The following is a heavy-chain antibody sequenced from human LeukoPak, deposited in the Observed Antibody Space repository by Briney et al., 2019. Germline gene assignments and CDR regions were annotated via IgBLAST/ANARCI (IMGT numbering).Heavy chain of an antibody. V-gene: IGHV3-48*03. D-gene: IGHD3-10*01. CDR1: GFTFSRYE. J-gene: IGHJ5*02. Sequence: GGSLRLSCAASGFTFSRYEMNWVRQAPGKGLEWVSYISSSGSTIYYADSVKGRFTISRDNAKNSLYLQMNSLRAEDTAVYYCARDRSLKVRGLIPQPNWFDPWGQGTLVTVSS. CDR2: ISSSGSTI. CDR3: ARDRSLKVRGLIPQPNWFDP.